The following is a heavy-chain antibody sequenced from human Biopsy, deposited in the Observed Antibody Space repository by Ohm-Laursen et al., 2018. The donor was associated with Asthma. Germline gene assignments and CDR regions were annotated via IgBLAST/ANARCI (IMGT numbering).Heavy chain of an antibody. J-gene: IGHJ3*02. CDR2: ITAANANT. CDR1: GYTFINYA. CDR3: ARTYYDFLTGQVNDAFAI. Sequence: GSSVKVSCKASGYTFINYAIHWVRQAPGQSLGGMGGITAANANTKYSQKFQGRVTITRDTSASTAYMELSSLRSEDTAVYYCARTYYDFLTGQVNDAFAIWGQGTMVTVSS. D-gene: IGHD3-9*01. V-gene: IGHV1-3*01.